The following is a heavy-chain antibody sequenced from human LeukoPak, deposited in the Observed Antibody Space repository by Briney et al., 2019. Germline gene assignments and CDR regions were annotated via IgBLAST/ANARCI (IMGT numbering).Heavy chain of an antibody. CDR2: INHSGST. D-gene: IGHD3-10*01. J-gene: IGHJ4*02. CDR3: ARLQGSGSPPFDY. CDR1: GGSFSGYY. V-gene: IGHV4-34*01. Sequence: SETLSLTCAVSGGSFSGYYWSWIRQPPGKGLEWIGEINHSGSTNYNPSLKSGVTISVDTSNNLFSLTLRSVTAADTAVYYCARLQGSGSPPFDYWGQGTLVTVSS.